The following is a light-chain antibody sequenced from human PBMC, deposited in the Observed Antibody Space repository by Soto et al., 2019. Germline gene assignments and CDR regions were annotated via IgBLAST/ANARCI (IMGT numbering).Light chain of an antibody. CDR1: QDINNY. Sequence: DIQMTQSPSSLSASVGDRVTITCQASQDINNYLNWYQQKPGKAPKLLIYDVSNLETGAPSRFSGSGSGTDFTFTISSLQPEDTATYYCQQYGNLPYTFGQGTKLEIK. CDR2: DVS. CDR3: QQYGNLPYT. V-gene: IGKV1-33*01. J-gene: IGKJ2*01.